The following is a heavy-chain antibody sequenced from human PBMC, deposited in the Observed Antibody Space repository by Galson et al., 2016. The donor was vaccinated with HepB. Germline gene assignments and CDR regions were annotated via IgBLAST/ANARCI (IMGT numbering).Heavy chain of an antibody. D-gene: IGHD3-16*01. J-gene: IGHJ5*02. V-gene: IGHV4-59*01. CDR1: GGSINSYY. CDR3: ARVGDWFDP. CDR2: IYYSETT. Sequence: EPLSLTCTVSGGSINSYYWSWLRQPPGKGLEWIGYIYYSETTNYNPSLKRRVTISVETSKNQFSLKLSSVTAAETAVYYCARVGDWFDPWGQGTLVTVSS.